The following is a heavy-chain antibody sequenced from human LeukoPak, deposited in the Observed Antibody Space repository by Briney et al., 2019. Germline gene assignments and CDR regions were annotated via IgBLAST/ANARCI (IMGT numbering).Heavy chain of an antibody. Sequence: KPSETLSLTCAVYGGSFSSYYWSWIRQPPGKGLEWIGEINHSGSTNYNPPLKSRVTISVDTSKNQFSLKLSSVTAADTAVYYCANLLSTPGWFDPWGQGTLVTVSS. J-gene: IGHJ5*02. V-gene: IGHV4-34*01. CDR3: ANLLSTPGWFDP. CDR2: INHSGST. D-gene: IGHD2-2*01. CDR1: GGSFSSYY.